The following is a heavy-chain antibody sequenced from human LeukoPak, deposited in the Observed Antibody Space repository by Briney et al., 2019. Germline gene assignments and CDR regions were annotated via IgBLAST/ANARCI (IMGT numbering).Heavy chain of an antibody. Sequence: SETLSLTCTVSGGSISSYYWSWIRQPPGKGLEWIGYIYYSGSTNYNPSLKSRVTISVDTSKNQFSLKLSPVTAADTAVYYCARAPYYDFWSGRDAFDIWGQGTMVTVSS. J-gene: IGHJ3*02. CDR2: IYYSGST. CDR3: ARAPYYDFWSGRDAFDI. D-gene: IGHD3-3*01. V-gene: IGHV4-59*01. CDR1: GGSISSYY.